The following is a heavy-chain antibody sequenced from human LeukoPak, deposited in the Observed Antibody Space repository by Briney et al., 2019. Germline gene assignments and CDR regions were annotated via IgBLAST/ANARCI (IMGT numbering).Heavy chain of an antibody. CDR1: GFTFDDYA. J-gene: IGHJ5*02. Sequence: PGRSLKLYCAASGFTFDDYAMHWGRQAPGKGLEWVSGSWNSGSIGYADSVKGRFTISRDNAKNSLYLQMNSLRAEDTALYYCAKDIYYDSSGYYYSGIFDPWGQGTLVTVSS. CDR3: AKDIYYDSSGYYYSGIFDP. D-gene: IGHD3-22*01. CDR2: SWNSGSI. V-gene: IGHV3-9*01.